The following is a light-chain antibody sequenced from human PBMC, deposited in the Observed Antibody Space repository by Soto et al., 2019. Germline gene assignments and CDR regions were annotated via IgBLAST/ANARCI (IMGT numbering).Light chain of an antibody. Sequence: DIQMTQSPSSLSASVGDRVTITCRASQSINKYINWYQQKPGKAPNLLINGASSLQSGVPSRFSGSGSVTDFTLTISNLQPEDFATYYCQQTYSTPFTFGPGTKVDIK. V-gene: IGKV1-39*01. CDR2: GAS. CDR1: QSINKY. CDR3: QQTYSTPFT. J-gene: IGKJ3*01.